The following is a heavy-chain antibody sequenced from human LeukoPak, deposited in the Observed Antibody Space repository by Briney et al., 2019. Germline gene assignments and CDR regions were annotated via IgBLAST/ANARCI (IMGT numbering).Heavy chain of an antibody. J-gene: IGHJ4*02. D-gene: IGHD2-2*01. CDR1: GGSISSSSYY. CDR3: ARLTFDIVVVPADDY. V-gene: IGHV4-39*01. CDR2: IYYSGST. Sequence: SETLSLTCTVSGGSISSSSYYWGWIRQPPGKGLEWIGSIYYSGSTYYNPSLKSRVTISVDTSKNQFSLKLSSVTAADTAVYYCARLTFDIVVVPADDYWGQGTLVTVSS.